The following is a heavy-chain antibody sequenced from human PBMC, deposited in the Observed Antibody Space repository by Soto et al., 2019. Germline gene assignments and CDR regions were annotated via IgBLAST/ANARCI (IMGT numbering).Heavy chain of an antibody. CDR3: AKLPLVLDLGFDY. D-gene: IGHD1-1*01. CDR1: GFTFSNYV. Sequence: PGGSLRLSCAASGFTFSNYVMSWVRQAPGKGLEWVSSISGSGDNTYYADSVKGRFTISRDNSKNTLFLQMNGLRAEDMAVYYCAKLPLVLDLGFDYWGQGTLVTVSS. V-gene: IGHV3-23*01. CDR2: ISGSGDNT. J-gene: IGHJ4*02.